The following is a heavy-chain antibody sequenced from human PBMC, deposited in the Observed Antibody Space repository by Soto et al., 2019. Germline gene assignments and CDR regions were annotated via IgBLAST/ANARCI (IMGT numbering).Heavy chain of an antibody. CDR3: ARARRGAPYYYTMDL. CDR2: ISGSGGIT. CDR1: GFTFSSYA. J-gene: IGHJ6*02. V-gene: IGHV3-23*01. Sequence: ELQLLESGGGLVQPGGSLRLSCIASGFTFSSYAMTWVRQAPGKGLEWVSDISGSGGITYYADSVKGRFTISRDNSKNTLNLRMNSLRADDTAVYYCARARRGAPYYYTMDLWGQGTTVTVSS. D-gene: IGHD3-10*01.